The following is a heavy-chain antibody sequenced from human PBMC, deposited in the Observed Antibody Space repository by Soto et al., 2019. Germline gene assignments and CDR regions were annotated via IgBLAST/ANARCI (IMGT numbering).Heavy chain of an antibody. CDR3: ARDPGYSHGYN. J-gene: IGHJ4*02. D-gene: IGHD5-18*01. Sequence: QVQLVQSGAEVKKPGASVKVSCKASGYTFTSYAMHWVRQAPGQRLEWMGWINAGNGNTKYSRKFQGRVTITRDTSASTAYRELSSLRSEDTAVYYCARDPGYSHGYNWGQGTLVTVSS. V-gene: IGHV1-3*01. CDR2: INAGNGNT. CDR1: GYTFTSYA.